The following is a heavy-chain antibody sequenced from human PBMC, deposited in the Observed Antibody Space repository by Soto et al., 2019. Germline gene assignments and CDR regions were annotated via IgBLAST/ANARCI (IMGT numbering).Heavy chain of an antibody. V-gene: IGHV4-34*01. CDR2: INHSGST. Sequence: SETLSLTCAVYGGSFSGYYWSWIRQPSGKGLEWIGEINHSGSTNYNPSLKSRVTISVDTSKNQFSLKLSSVTAADTAVYYCARITIFGVATFDYWGQGTLVTVSS. D-gene: IGHD3-3*01. CDR3: ARITIFGVATFDY. J-gene: IGHJ4*02. CDR1: GGSFSGYY.